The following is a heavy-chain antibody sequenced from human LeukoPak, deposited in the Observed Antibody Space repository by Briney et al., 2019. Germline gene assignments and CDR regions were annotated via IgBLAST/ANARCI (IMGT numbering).Heavy chain of an antibody. J-gene: IGHJ6*02. CDR1: GGSITTYY. CDR3: ARAQLNLLVDFGMDV. Sequence: TSETLSLTCTVSGGSITTYYWTWIRQPPGKGLEWIGYINYSGSTNYNPSLKSRVTISVDTSKNQFSLKLSPVTAADTAVYYCARAQLNLLVDFGMDVWGQGTTVTVSS. D-gene: IGHD1-1*01. CDR2: INYSGST. V-gene: IGHV4-59*01.